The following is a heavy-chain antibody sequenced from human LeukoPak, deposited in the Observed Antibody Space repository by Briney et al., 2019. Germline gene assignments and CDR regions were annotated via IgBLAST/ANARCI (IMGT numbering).Heavy chain of an antibody. CDR3: AKSWESIAAAGTDY. V-gene: IGHV3-21*01. Sequence: PGGSLRLSCAASGFTFSSYSMNWVRQAPGKGLEWVSSISSSSSYIYYADSVKGRFTISRDNAKNSLYLQMNSLRAEDTAVYYCAKSWESIAAAGTDYWGQGTLVTVSS. CDR2: ISSSSSYI. J-gene: IGHJ4*02. D-gene: IGHD6-13*01. CDR1: GFTFSSYS.